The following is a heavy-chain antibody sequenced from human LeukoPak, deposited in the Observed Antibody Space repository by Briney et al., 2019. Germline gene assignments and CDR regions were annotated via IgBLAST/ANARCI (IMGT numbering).Heavy chain of an antibody. CDR3: ASMGHVVVTYFDY. Sequence: PGGSLRLSCAASGFTFSSYEMNWVRQAPGKGLEWVSYISSSGSTIYYADSVKGRFTISRDNANNSLYLQMNSLRAEDTAVYYCASMGHVVVTYFDYWGQGTLVTVSS. D-gene: IGHD3-22*01. CDR1: GFTFSSYE. V-gene: IGHV3-48*03. CDR2: ISSSGSTI. J-gene: IGHJ4*02.